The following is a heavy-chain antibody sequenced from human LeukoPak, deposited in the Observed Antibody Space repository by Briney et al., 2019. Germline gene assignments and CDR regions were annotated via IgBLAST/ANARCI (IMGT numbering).Heavy chain of an antibody. CDR1: GGTFSSYA. J-gene: IGHJ5*02. D-gene: IGHD1-14*01. CDR2: IIPIFGTA. Sequence: SVKVSCKASGGTFSSYAISWVRQAPGQGLEWMGGIIPIFGTANYAQKFQGRVPITADKSTSTAYMELSSLRSEDTAVYYCAKKYNTGLDPWGQGTLVTVSS. CDR3: AKKYNTGLDP. V-gene: IGHV1-69*06.